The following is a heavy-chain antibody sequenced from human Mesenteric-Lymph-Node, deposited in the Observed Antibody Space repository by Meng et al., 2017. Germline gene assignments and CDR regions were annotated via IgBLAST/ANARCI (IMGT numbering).Heavy chain of an antibody. CDR1: CGSIRCING. J-gene: IGHJ4*02. CDR2: IYHSGST. CDR3: ARDGVFGRVLDY. V-gene: IGHV4-4*02. Sequence: VQSQGAGLGLVKVSGTLSLTCALSCGSIRCINGWRWVRQPPGKGLEWIGEIYHSGSTSYNPSLKSRVTLSVDKSKNQFSLKLSSVTAADTAVYYCARDGVFGRVLDYWGQGTLVTVSS. D-gene: IGHD2-21*01.